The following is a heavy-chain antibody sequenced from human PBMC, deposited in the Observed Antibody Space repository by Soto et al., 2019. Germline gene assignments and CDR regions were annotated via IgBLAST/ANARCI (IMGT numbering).Heavy chain of an antibody. D-gene: IGHD6-19*01. Sequence: QVQLVQSGAEVKKPGASVKVSCKASGYSFTNYGISWVRQAPGQGLEWMGWISDYTGNTHYAQKFQGRATMTTDTSTSTAYMELRSLKSDDTGVYYCVRDWQWVPYPRQNYGMDVWGRGTTVTVS. CDR1: GYSFTNYG. J-gene: IGHJ6*02. CDR3: VRDWQWVPYPRQNYGMDV. V-gene: IGHV1-18*04. CDR2: ISDYTGNT.